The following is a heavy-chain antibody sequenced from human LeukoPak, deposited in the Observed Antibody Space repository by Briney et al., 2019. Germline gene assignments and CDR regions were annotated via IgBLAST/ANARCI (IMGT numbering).Heavy chain of an antibody. CDR3: ARRGQWLIIDY. CDR1: GGSISSSSYY. J-gene: IGHJ4*02. V-gene: IGHV4-39*01. Sequence: SETLSLTCTVSGGSISSSSYYWGWIRQPPGKGLEWIGSIYYSGSTYYNPSLKSRVTISVNTSKNQFSLKLSSVTAADTAVYYCARRGQWLIIDYWGPGTLVTVSS. CDR2: IYYSGST. D-gene: IGHD6-19*01.